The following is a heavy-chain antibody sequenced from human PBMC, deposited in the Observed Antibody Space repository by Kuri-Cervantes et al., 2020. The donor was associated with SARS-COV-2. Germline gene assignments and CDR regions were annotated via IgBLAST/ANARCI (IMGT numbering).Heavy chain of an antibody. D-gene: IGHD2/OR15-2a*01. CDR2: ISSSSSYI. V-gene: IGHV3-21*01. CDR3: AREIVMDV. CDR1: GFTFSSYS. Sequence: GESLKISCAASGFTFSSYSMNWVRQAPGKGLEWVSSISSSSSYIYYAGSVKGRFTISRDNAKNSLYLQMNSLRAEDTAVYYCAREIVMDVWGQGTTVTVSS. J-gene: IGHJ6*02.